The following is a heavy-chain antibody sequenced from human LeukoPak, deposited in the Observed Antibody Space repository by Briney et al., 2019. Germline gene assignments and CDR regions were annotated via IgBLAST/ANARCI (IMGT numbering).Heavy chain of an antibody. CDR1: GGSISSSSYY. D-gene: IGHD3-3*01. CDR3: ARGEEIRFLEWLLEY. CDR2: IYYSGST. V-gene: IGHV4-39*07. J-gene: IGHJ4*02. Sequence: SETLSLTCTVSGGSISSSSYYWGWIRQPPGKGLEWIGSIYYSGSTYYNPSLKSRVTISVDTSKNQFSLKLSSVTAADTAVYYCARGEEIRFLEWLLEYWGQGTLVTVSS.